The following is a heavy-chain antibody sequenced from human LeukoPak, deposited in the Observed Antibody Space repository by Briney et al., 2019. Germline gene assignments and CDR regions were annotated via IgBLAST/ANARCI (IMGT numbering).Heavy chain of an antibody. CDR2: ISSSSSTI. CDR3: ARDHPWPIVDY. Sequence: GGSLRLSCAASGFTLSSYSMTWVRQAPGKGLEWVSYISSSSSTIYYADSVKGRFTISRDNAKNSLYLQMNSLRAEDTAVYYCARDHPWPIVDYWGQGTLVTVSS. V-gene: IGHV3-48*01. CDR1: GFTLSSYS. J-gene: IGHJ4*02. D-gene: IGHD2-15*01.